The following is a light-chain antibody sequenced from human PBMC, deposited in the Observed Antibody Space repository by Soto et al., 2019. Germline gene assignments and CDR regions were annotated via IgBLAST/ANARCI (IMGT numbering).Light chain of an antibody. CDR3: HQDYNLPYT. V-gene: IGKV3D-7*01. CDR1: QSVSSSY. J-gene: IGKJ2*01. CDR2: GAS. Sequence: EIVMTQSPATLSLSPGERATLSCRASQSVSSSYLSWYQQKPGQAPRVLIYGASTRATGIPARSSGSGSGTDFTLTISSLQPEDFAVYYCHQDYNLPYTFGQGTNLEIK.